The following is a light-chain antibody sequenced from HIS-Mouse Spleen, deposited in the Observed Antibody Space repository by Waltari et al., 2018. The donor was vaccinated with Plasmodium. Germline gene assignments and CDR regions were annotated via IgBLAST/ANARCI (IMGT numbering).Light chain of an antibody. CDR2: GAS. J-gene: IGKJ3*01. CDR3: QQYNNWSFT. CDR1: QSVSSN. V-gene: IGKV3-15*01. Sequence: EIVMTQSPATLSVSPGEQATLPCRASQSVSSNLAWYQQKPGPAPRLLIYGASTRATGIPARFSGSGSGTEFTLTISSLQSEDFAVYYCQQYNNWSFTFGPGTKVDIK.